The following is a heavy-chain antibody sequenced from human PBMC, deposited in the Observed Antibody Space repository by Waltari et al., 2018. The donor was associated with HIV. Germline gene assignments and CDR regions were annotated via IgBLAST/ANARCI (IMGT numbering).Heavy chain of an antibody. J-gene: IGHJ4*02. V-gene: IGHV3-15*01. CDR3: TAPFHNLNDAINDH. D-gene: IGHD1-1*01. CDR2: IKRKIDGETT. Sequence: EVQLVESGGGAAKPGVFLRVPCVASGFTLDNALIRWVRQAPGMGLEWVGRIKRKIDGETTDYAAPVKGRFTISRDDSQNTLYLQMDSLKTEDTAVYFCTAPFHNLNDAINDHWGQGTLVTVSS. CDR1: GFTLDNAL.